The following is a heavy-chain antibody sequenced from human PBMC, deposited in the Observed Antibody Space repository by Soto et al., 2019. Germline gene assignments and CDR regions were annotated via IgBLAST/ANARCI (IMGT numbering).Heavy chain of an antibody. D-gene: IGHD3-22*01. CDR2: IGTAGDT. CDR3: ARAIGPTLFDY. Sequence: GWSLRLSCSSSGFTFSSYDMHWVRQGPGKGLEWVSAIGTAGDTNYAGSVKGRFTISRENAKNSLYLQMNSLRAGDTAIYFCARAIGPTLFDYWGQGTLVTVSS. CDR1: GFTFSSYD. J-gene: IGHJ4*02. V-gene: IGHV3-13*04.